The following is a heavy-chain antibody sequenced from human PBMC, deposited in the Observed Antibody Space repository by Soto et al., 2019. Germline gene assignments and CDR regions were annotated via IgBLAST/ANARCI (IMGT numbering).Heavy chain of an antibody. Sequence: PSVTLSLTCAVAGGSISSGVCSWNWLRQPPGQGLEWIGYISHGGSPHYTPSLRGRVSISVDRSTNVISLNLTSMTPADTAVYFCARGHYYYGMDVWGQGTKVTVSS. J-gene: IGHJ6*02. CDR1: GGSISSGVCS. V-gene: IGHV4-30-2*01. CDR3: ARGHYYYGMDV. CDR2: ISHGGSP.